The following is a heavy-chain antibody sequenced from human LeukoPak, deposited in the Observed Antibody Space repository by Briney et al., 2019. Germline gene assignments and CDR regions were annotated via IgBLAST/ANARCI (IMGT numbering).Heavy chain of an antibody. Sequence: SVKVSCKVSGGTFSSYAISWVRQAPGQGLEWMGGIIPIFGTANYAQKFQGRVTITADESTSTAYMELSSLRSEDTAVYYCARSRSDYSYDHAAFDIWGQGTMVTVSS. CDR1: GGTFSSYA. CDR2: IIPIFGTA. V-gene: IGHV1-69*13. CDR3: ARSRSDYSYDHAAFDI. D-gene: IGHD4-11*01. J-gene: IGHJ3*02.